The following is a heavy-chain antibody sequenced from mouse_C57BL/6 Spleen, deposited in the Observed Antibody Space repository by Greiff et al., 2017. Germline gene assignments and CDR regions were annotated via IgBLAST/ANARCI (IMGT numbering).Heavy chain of an antibody. V-gene: IGHV5-17*01. Sequence: EVQWVESGGGLVKPGGSLKLSCAASGFTFSDYGMHWVRQAPEKGLEWVAYISSGSSTIYYADTVKGRFTISRDNAKNTLFLQMTSLRSEDTAMYYCANPSNYPLYGYFDVWGRGNAVSVSS. D-gene: IGHD2-5*01. CDR1: GFTFSDYG. CDR2: ISSGSSTI. J-gene: IGHJ1*03. CDR3: ANPSNYPLYGYFDV.